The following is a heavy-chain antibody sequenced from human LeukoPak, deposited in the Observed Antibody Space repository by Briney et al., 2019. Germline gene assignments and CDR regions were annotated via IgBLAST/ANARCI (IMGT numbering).Heavy chain of an antibody. CDR1: GGSNSSHS. V-gene: IGHV4-4*07. CDR2: IYSSENT. J-gene: IGHJ5*01. CDR3: ACQTSNWLAY. Sequence: SETLSLTCTVPGGSNSSHSWSWIRKSAGKGLEWIGRIYSSENTNYNPSLKSRVTMSVDTSKNQFSLKLSSVTAADTAVYYCACQTSNWLAYWGQGTLVTVSS. D-gene: IGHD2-2*01.